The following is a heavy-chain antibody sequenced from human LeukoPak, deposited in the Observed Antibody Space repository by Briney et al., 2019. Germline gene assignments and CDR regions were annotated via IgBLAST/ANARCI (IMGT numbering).Heavy chain of an antibody. CDR1: GYTFTSYG. J-gene: IGHJ5*02. CDR3: ARSPPMSVVVPAAMMFDP. V-gene: IGHV1-18*01. Sequence: ASVKVSCKASGYTFTSYGISWVRQAPGQGLEWMGWISAYNGNTNYAQKLQGRVTMTTDTSTSTAYMELRSLRSDDTAVYYCARSPPMSVVVPAAMMFDPWGQGTLVTVSS. CDR2: ISAYNGNT. D-gene: IGHD2-2*01.